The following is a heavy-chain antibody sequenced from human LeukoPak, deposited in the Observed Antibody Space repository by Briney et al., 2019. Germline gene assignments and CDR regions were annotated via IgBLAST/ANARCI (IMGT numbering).Heavy chain of an antibody. D-gene: IGHD3-16*01. Sequence: GGSLRLSCSASRFTFSSYTMNWVRQAPGKGLEWVSYISSSGSTIYYADSVKGRFTISRDNAENSLYLQMNSLRAEDTAVYYCARLRTYGYYYDGMDVWGQGTTVTVSS. V-gene: IGHV3-48*04. CDR2: ISSSGSTI. CDR1: RFTFSSYT. J-gene: IGHJ6*02. CDR3: ARLRTYGYYYDGMDV.